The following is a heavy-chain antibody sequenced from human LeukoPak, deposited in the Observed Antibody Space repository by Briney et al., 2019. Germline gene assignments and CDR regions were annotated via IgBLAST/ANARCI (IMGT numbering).Heavy chain of an antibody. CDR3: ARDGGGDIVVVPAAMANGWFDP. D-gene: IGHD2-2*01. J-gene: IGHJ5*02. Sequence: SETLSLTCTVSGGSISSSSYCWGWIRQPPGKGLEWIGSIYYSGSTYYNPSLKSRVTISVDTSKNQFSLKLSSVTAADTAVYYCARDGGGDIVVVPAAMANGWFDPWGQGTLVTVSS. CDR1: GGSISSSSYC. CDR2: IYYSGST. V-gene: IGHV4-39*07.